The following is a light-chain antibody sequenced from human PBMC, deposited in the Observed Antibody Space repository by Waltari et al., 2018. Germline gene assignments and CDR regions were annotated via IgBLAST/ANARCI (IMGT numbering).Light chain of an antibody. V-gene: IGKV1-9*01. CDR3: QQLDKYPLT. J-gene: IGKJ4*01. CDR2: GAS. Sequence: IQLTQSPSSLSASVGDKVTITCRASEGLSTYLAWYQQQPGKAPKHHIYGASTLQSGVPSRISGSGSGTDFTITISSLQPGDYATYYCQQLDKYPLTFGGGTKVEIK. CDR1: EGLSTY.